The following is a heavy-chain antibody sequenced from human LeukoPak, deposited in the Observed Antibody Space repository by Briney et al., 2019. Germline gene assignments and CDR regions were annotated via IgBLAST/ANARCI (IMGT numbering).Heavy chain of an antibody. Sequence: SVKVSCKASGYTFTSYDLIWVRQATGQGLEWMGGIIPIFGTANYAQKFQGRVTITADESTNTAYMELSSLRSEDTAVYYCARTRDYGDYTWSDPWGQGTLVTVSS. CDR1: GYTFTSYD. V-gene: IGHV1-69*13. CDR2: IIPIFGTA. CDR3: ARTRDYGDYTWSDP. D-gene: IGHD4-17*01. J-gene: IGHJ5*02.